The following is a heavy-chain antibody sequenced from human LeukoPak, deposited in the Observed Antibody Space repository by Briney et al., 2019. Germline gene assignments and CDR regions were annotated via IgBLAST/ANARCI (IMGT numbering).Heavy chain of an antibody. Sequence: GGSLRLSCAASGFTFSSYAMTWVRQAPGKGLEWVSAISSGGDSTYYADSVKGRFTISRDNSNNTLYLLMNSLRAEDTAVYYCAKGDGDYGRLSLRYWGQGTLVTVSS. V-gene: IGHV3-23*01. CDR3: AKGDGDYGRLSLRY. CDR1: GFTFSSYA. J-gene: IGHJ4*02. CDR2: ISSGGDST. D-gene: IGHD4-17*01.